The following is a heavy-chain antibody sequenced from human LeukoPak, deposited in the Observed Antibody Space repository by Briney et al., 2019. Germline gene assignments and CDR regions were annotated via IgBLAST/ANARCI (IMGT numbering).Heavy chain of an antibody. D-gene: IGHD3-22*01. V-gene: IGHV1-69*13. CDR3: ATFYDSSGVNYYYGMAV. CDR1: GGTFSSYA. Sequence: ASVKVSCKASGGTFSSYAISWVRQAPGQGLEWMGGIIPIFGTANYAQKFQGRVTITADESTSAAYMELSSLRSEDTAVYYCATFYDSSGVNYYYGMAVWGQGTTVTVSS. J-gene: IGHJ6*02. CDR2: IIPIFGTA.